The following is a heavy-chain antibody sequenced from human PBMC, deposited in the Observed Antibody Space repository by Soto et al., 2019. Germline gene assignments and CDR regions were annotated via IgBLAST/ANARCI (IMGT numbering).Heavy chain of an antibody. CDR2: IDWEDDK. CDR3: VRTYDYFWGSYRFAPFDY. J-gene: IGHJ4*02. CDR1: GFSPNTSGVS. D-gene: IGHD3-16*02. V-gene: IGHV2-70*01. Sequence: ASGPTLVNPTQTLTLTCTFSGFSPNTSGVSVSWIRQPPGKAPEWLALIDWEDDKCYSASLKTRLSISKDTSKNQVVLAMTNMDPVDTAAYYGVRTYDYFWGSYRFAPFDYWGQGTLVTVSS.